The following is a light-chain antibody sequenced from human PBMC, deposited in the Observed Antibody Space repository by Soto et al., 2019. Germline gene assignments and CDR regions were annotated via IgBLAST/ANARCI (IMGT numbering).Light chain of an antibody. CDR1: QTISSW. CDR2: KAT. Sequence: DIQMTQSPSTLSGSVGDRVTITCRARQTISSWLAWYQQKPGKAPKLLIYKATTLKSGVPSRFSGSGSGTEFTITISSLQHDYFATYYCQHYNSYSEAFGQVTKVDIK. V-gene: IGKV1-5*03. J-gene: IGKJ1*01. CDR3: QHYNSYSEA.